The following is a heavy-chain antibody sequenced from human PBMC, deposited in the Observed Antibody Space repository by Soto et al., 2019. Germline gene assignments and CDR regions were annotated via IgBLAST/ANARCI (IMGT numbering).Heavy chain of an antibody. CDR3: AHRKSGSFNIGAFDI. CDR2: ISKNGIDI. V-gene: IGHV3-48*03. Sequence: GSLRLSCAASGFSFSTYEMNWVRQAPGKGLEWVSYISKNGIDIYYADSVKGRFTISRDNANNSLFLQMNSLRVEDTAVYYCAHRKSGSFNIGAFDIWGQGTMVTVSS. D-gene: IGHD3-10*01. J-gene: IGHJ3*02. CDR1: GFSFSTYE.